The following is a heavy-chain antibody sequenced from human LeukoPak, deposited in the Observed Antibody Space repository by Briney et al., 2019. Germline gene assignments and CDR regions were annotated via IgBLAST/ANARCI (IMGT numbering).Heavy chain of an antibody. J-gene: IGHJ3*02. Sequence: GRSLRLSCAASGFTFSSYAMHWVRQAPGKGLEWVAVISYDGSNKYYVDSVKGRFTISRDNSKNTLYLQMNSLRAEDTAAYYCGKVVDNYDTTGAFDIWGQGTMVTVSS. CDR3: GKVVDNYDTTGAFDI. D-gene: IGHD3-22*01. CDR1: GFTFSSYA. CDR2: ISYDGSNK. V-gene: IGHV3-30*04.